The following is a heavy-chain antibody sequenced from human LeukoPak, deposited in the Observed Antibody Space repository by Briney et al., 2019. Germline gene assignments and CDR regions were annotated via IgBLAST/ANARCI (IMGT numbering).Heavy chain of an antibody. CDR2: ISYDGSNK. V-gene: IGHV3-30*18. D-gene: IGHD6-13*01. J-gene: IGHJ4*02. Sequence: PGRSLRLSRAASGFTFSSYGMHWVRQAPGKGLEWVAVISYDGSNKYYADSVKGRFTISRDNSKNTLYLQMNSLRAEDTAVYYCAKLAAAGNDFDYWGQGTLVTVSS. CDR1: GFTFSSYG. CDR3: AKLAAAGNDFDY.